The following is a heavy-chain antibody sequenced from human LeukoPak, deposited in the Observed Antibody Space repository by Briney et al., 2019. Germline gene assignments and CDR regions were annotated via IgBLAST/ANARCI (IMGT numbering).Heavy chain of an antibody. CDR1: GFTFSSYW. Sequence: PGGSLRLSCAASGFTFSSYWMSWVRQAPGKGLEWVANIKQDGSEKYYVDSVKGRFTISRDNAKNSLYLQMNSLRAEDTAVYYCARDRAYYDSSGPSYGMDVWGQGTTVTVSS. CDR3: ARDRAYYDSSGPSYGMDV. J-gene: IGHJ6*02. V-gene: IGHV3-7*01. CDR2: IKQDGSEK. D-gene: IGHD3-22*01.